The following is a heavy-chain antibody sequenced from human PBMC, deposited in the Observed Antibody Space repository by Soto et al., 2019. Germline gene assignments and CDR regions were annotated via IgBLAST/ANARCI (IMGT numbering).Heavy chain of an antibody. CDR3: AREGIAAAGTYYYGMDV. J-gene: IGHJ6*02. CDR1: GYTFTSYG. V-gene: IGHV1-18*01. CDR2: ISAYNGNT. D-gene: IGHD6-13*01. Sequence: ASVKVSCKASGYTFTSYGISWVRQAPGQGLEWMGWISAYNGNTNYAQKLQGRVTMTTDTSTSTAYMELRSLRSDDTAVYYCAREGIAAAGTYYYGMDVWGQGTTVTVSS.